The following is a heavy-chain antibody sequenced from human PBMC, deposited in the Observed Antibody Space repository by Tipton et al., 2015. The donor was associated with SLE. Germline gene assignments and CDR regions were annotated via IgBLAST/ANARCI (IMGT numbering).Heavy chain of an antibody. D-gene: IGHD1-7*01. Sequence: QLVQSGNEVKKPGASVKVSCKASGYPFTSYGISWVRQAPGQGLEWMGWISAYIGNTHYAQKFQGRVTMTTDTSTSTAYMELRSLRSDDTAVYYCARDVLVTGTLDYWGQGTLVTVS. V-gene: IGHV1-18*01. CDR3: ARDVLVTGTLDY. CDR2: ISAYIGNT. CDR1: GYPFTSYG. J-gene: IGHJ4*02.